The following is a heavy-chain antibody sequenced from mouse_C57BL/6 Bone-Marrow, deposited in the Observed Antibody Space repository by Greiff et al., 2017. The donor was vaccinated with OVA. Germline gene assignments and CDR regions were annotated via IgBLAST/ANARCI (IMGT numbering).Heavy chain of an antibody. D-gene: IGHD1-1*01. CDR1: GYTFTSYW. V-gene: IGHV1-72*01. Sequence: QVQLQQSGAELVKPGASVKLSCKASGYTFTSYWMHWVKQRPGRGLEWIGRIDPNSGGTKYNEKFKSKATLTVDKPSSTAYLQLSSLTSEDAAVYYCAESGWYYGRGGYFDVWGTGTTVTVSS. CDR3: AESGWYYGRGGYFDV. CDR2: IDPNSGGT. J-gene: IGHJ1*03.